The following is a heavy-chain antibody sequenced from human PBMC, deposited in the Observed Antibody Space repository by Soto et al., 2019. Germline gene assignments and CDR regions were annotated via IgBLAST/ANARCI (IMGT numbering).Heavy chain of an antibody. J-gene: IGHJ6*03. V-gene: IGHV4-39*07. Sequence: SETLSLTCTVSGGSISSSSYYWGWIRQPPGKGLEWIGRIYYSGSTYYNPSLKSRVTISVDTSKNQFSLKLSSVTAADTAVYYCARGGSSSWSSGYYYYYYMDVWGKGTTVTVSS. CDR3: ARGGSSSWSSGYYYYYYMDV. D-gene: IGHD6-13*01. CDR1: GGSISSSSYY. CDR2: IYYSGST.